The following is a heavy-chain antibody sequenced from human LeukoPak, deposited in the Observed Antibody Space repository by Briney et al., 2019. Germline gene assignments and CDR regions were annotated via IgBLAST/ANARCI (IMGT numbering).Heavy chain of an antibody. V-gene: IGHV4-34*01. D-gene: IGHD4-17*01. CDR2: INHSGST. Sequence: PWETLSLTCAVYGGSFSGYYWSWIRQPPGKGLEWIGEINHSGSTNYNPSLESRVTISVDTSKNKFSLKLSSVTAADTAVYYCARGRRGATVATVFDYWGQGTLVTVSS. J-gene: IGHJ4*02. CDR1: GGSFSGYY. CDR3: ARGRRGATVATVFDY.